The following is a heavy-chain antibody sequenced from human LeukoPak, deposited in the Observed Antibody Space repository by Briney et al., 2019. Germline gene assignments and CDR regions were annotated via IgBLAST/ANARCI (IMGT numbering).Heavy chain of an antibody. J-gene: IGHJ4*02. Sequence: SETLSLTCTVSGGSFSSYYWSWIRQPAGKGLEWIGRIYSSGSTNYNPSLKSRVTMSVDTSKNQFSLRLSSVTAADTAVYYCARDRPADSGSARDRLGDWGQGTLVTVSS. D-gene: IGHD6-25*01. CDR2: IYSSGST. CDR3: ARDRPADSGSARDRLGD. V-gene: IGHV4-4*07. CDR1: GGSFSSYY.